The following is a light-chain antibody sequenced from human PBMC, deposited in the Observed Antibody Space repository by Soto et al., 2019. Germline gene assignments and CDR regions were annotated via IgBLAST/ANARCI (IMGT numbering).Light chain of an antibody. CDR3: TSYTTTNTLA. CDR2: DVY. CDR1: RSDIGAYNY. J-gene: IGLJ2*01. Sequence: QSVLTQPASVSGSPGQSITISCTGTRSDIGAYNYVSWFQQNPGKAPKCMIYDVYSRPSGVSHRFSGSKSANTASLTISGLQAEVEAVYYCTSYTTTNTLALGGGTKLTVL. V-gene: IGLV2-14*01.